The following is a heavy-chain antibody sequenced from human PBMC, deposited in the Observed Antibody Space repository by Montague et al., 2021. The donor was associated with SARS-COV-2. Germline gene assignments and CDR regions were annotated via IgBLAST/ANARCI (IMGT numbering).Heavy chain of an antibody. CDR2: ISYSGAT. J-gene: IGHJ5*02. D-gene: IGHD3-16*01. CDR1: GGSMSTVNYY. CDR3: ARGRQEVGIYFDP. V-gene: IGHV4-39*07. Sequence: SETLSLTCTVSGGSMSTVNYYWGWVRQTPGKVLDWVGSISYSGATYYNPSLGTRVSISRDTSKSQFSLELRSVTAADTAVYYCARGRQEVGIYFDPWGHGTLVTVSS.